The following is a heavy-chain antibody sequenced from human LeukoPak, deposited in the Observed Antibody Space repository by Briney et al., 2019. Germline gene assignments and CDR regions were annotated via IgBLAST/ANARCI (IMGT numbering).Heavy chain of an antibody. CDR1: GGSISSYY. CDR2: IYYSGST. D-gene: IGHD1-26*01. J-gene: IGHJ4*02. V-gene: IGHV4-59*01. CDR3: ARDNGGGSYDY. Sequence: SETLSLTCTVSGGSISSYYWSWIRQPPGKGPEWIGYIYYSGSTNYNPSLKSRVTISVDTSKNQFSLKLSSVTAADTAVYYCARDNGGGSYDYWGQGTLVTVSS.